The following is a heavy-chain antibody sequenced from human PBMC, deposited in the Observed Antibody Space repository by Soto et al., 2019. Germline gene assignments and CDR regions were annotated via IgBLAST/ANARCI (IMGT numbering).Heavy chain of an antibody. CDR1: GGAFDNSA. Sequence: QVQLEQSGAEVKKPGSSVKVSCTASGGAFDNSAISWARQAPGQGLEWMGGIMPIFRTPDYAQKFQGRVTITADESPSTAYSEVSGLRSDDTAGYYCARDKDRLQLGVNYYYILDVWGQGTTVTVSS. V-gene: IGHV1-69*12. CDR2: IMPIFRTP. J-gene: IGHJ6*02. CDR3: ARDKDRLQLGVNYYYILDV. D-gene: IGHD5-12*01.